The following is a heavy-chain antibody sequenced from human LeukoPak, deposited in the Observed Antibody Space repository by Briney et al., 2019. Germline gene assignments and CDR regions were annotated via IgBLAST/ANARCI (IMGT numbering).Heavy chain of an antibody. D-gene: IGHD1-26*01. V-gene: IGHV3-23*01. Sequence: SGGSLRLSCAASGFTFSVFAMTWVRQAPGRGLEWVSAISGSSGGTFYADSVKGRFTISRDSSKNTLYLQMNSLRDKDTAIYYCAKSLVGTTRGYDYWGQGTLVTVSS. CDR3: AKSLVGTTRGYDY. CDR2: ISGSSGGT. CDR1: GFTFSVFA. J-gene: IGHJ4*02.